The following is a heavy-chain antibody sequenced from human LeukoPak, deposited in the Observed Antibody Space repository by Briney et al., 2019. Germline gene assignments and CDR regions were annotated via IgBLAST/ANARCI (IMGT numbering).Heavy chain of an antibody. V-gene: IGHV1-18*01. J-gene: IGHJ4*02. CDR1: GGTFSSYA. Sequence: ASVKVSCKASGGTFSSYAISWVRQAPGQGLEWMGWISAYNGNTNYAQKFQGRVTMTTDTSTSTAYMELRSLRSDDTAVYYCARRDYYGSGSYYGHWGQGTLVTASS. CDR2: ISAYNGNT. CDR3: ARRDYYGSGSYYGH. D-gene: IGHD3-10*01.